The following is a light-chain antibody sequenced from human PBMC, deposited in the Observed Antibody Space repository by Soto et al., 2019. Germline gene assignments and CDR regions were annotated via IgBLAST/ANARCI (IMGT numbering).Light chain of an antibody. CDR2: LGS. J-gene: IGKJ1*01. V-gene: IGKV2-28*01. Sequence: DIFMTQSPLSLPVTPGEPASISCRSSQSLLHNNGYNYLDWYLQKPGQSPQLLIYLGSNRASGVPDRFSGSGSGTDFTLKISRVEADDVGVYYCMQAVQTWTFGQGTXVDIK. CDR1: QSLLHNNGYNY. CDR3: MQAVQTWT.